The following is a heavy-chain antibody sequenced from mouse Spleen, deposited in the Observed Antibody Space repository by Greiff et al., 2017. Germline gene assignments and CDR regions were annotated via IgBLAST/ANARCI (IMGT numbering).Heavy chain of an antibody. V-gene: IGHV1-69*02. Sequence: VQLQQPGAELVRPGASVKLSCKASGYTFTSYWINWVKQRPGQGLEWIGNIYPSDSYTNYNQKFKDKATLTVDKSSSTAYMQLSSPTSEDSAVYYCTRSDDYDAMDYWGQGTSVTVSS. CDR2: IYPSDSYT. J-gene: IGHJ4*01. CDR3: TRSDDYDAMDY. CDR1: GYTFTSYW.